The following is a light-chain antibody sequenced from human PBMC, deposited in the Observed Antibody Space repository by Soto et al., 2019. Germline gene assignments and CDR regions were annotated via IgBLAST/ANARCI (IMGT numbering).Light chain of an antibody. V-gene: IGLV1-40*01. CDR1: SSNIGAGYD. CDR3: QSYDSSLSGYV. Sequence: QSVLTQPPSVSGAPGQRVTISCTGSSSNIGAGYDVHWYQQLPGTAPKLLIYGNSNRPSGVPERFSGSKSGTSASLAITGFQAEDEADYYCQSYDSSLSGYVFGTGTKLTVL. CDR2: GNS. J-gene: IGLJ1*01.